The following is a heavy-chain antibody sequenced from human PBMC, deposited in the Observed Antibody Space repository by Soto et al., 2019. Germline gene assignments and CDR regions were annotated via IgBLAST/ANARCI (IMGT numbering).Heavy chain of an antibody. J-gene: IGHJ4*02. CDR2: ISAYNGHT. CDR1: GYTFDTYG. D-gene: IGHD3-16*01. V-gene: IGHV1-18*01. CDR3: ARGRTWGARDCDY. Sequence: QVQLVQSGSEVKRPGASVRVSCKASGYTFDTYGISWVRQAPGQGLEWMGWISAYNGHTDYAQRFQGRVTMTTDTSTNTVSLELRGLRSADTAVYYCARGRTWGARDCDYWGQGTLVTVSS.